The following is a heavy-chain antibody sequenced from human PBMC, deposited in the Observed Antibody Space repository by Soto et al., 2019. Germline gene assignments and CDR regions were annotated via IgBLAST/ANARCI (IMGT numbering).Heavy chain of an antibody. CDR1: EGTFSSYA. Sequence: SVKVSCKASEGTFSSYAISWVRQAPGQGLEWMGGIIPIFGTANYAQKFQGRVTITADESTSTAYMELSSLRSEDTAVYYCARGGSGSALNWFDPWGQGTLVTVSS. J-gene: IGHJ5*02. CDR2: IIPIFGTA. CDR3: ARGGSGSALNWFDP. V-gene: IGHV1-69*13. D-gene: IGHD3-10*01.